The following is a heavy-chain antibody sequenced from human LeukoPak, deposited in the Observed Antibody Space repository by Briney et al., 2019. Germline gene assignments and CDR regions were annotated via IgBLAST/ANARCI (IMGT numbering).Heavy chain of an antibody. CDR3: ARSLGYCSSTSCYEFDY. V-gene: IGHV3-23*01. CDR2: ISGSGGST. Sequence: PGGSLRLSCAASGFTFSSYAMSWVRQAPGKGLEWVSAISGSGGSTYYADSVKGRFTISRDNSKNSLYLQMNSLRAEDTAVYYCARSLGYCSSTSCYEFDYWGQGTLVTVSS. D-gene: IGHD2-2*01. CDR1: GFTFSSYA. J-gene: IGHJ4*02.